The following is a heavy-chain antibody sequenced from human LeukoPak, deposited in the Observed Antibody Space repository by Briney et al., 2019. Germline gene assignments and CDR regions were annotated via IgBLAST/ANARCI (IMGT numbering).Heavy chain of an antibody. CDR2: MNPNSGNT. D-gene: IGHD2-8*01. Sequence: ASVKVSCKASGYTFTSYDINWVRQATGQGLEWMGWMNPNSGNTGYAQKFQGRVTMTRHTSISTAYMELSSLRSEDTAVYYCARGRYGMGYCSNGVCNNWFDPWGQEPWSPSPQ. V-gene: IGHV1-8*01. CDR1: GYTFTSYD. J-gene: IGHJ5*02. CDR3: ARGRYGMGYCSNGVCNNWFDP.